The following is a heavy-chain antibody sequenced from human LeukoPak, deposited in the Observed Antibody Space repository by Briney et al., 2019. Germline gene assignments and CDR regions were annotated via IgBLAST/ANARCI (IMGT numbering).Heavy chain of an antibody. CDR2: ISSSGSTI. CDR1: GFTFSDYY. Sequence: PGGSLRLSCAASGFTFSDYYMSWIRQAPGKGLEWVSYISSSGSTIYYADSVKGRFTISRDNSKNTLYLQLNSLRAEDTAIYYCAKGGPGRGAWELPKYYFDYWGQGTLVTVSS. J-gene: IGHJ4*02. CDR3: AKGGPGRGAWELPKYYFDY. D-gene: IGHD1-26*01. V-gene: IGHV3-11*01.